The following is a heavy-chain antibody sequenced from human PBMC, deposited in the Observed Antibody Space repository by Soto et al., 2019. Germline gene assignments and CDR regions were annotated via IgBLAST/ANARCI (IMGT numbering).Heavy chain of an antibody. V-gene: IGHV3-48*03. D-gene: IGHD1-26*01. CDR3: ARVGDSGSYLY. CDR2: ISSSGSTI. CDR1: GFTFSSYE. J-gene: IGHJ4*02. Sequence: GGSLRLSCAASGFTFSSYEMNWVRQAPGKGLEWVSYISSSGSTIYYADSVKGRFTISRDNAKNSLYLQMNSLRAEDTAVYYCARVGDSGSYLYWGQGTLVTVSS.